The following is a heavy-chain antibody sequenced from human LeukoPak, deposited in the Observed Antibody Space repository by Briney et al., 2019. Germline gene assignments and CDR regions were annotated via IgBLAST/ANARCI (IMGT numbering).Heavy chain of an antibody. CDR3: TTGMANDYAGNDY. CDR2: INPNSGGT. CDR1: GYTFTGYY. D-gene: IGHD4-23*01. V-gene: IGHV1-2*02. Sequence: ASVKVSCKASGYTFTGYYMHWVRQAPGQGLEWMGWINPNSGGTNYAQKFQGRVTMTRDTSISTAYMELSRLRSDDTAVYYCTTGMANDYAGNDYWGQGTLVTVSS. J-gene: IGHJ4*02.